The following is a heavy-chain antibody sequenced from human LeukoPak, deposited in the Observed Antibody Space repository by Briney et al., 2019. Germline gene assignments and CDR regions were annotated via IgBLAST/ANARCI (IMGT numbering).Heavy chain of an antibody. CDR2: IYYSGST. J-gene: IGHJ5*02. D-gene: IGHD5-12*01. CDR1: GGSISSGGYY. V-gene: IGHV4-31*03. CDR3: AGATGGYDVTSDP. Sequence: SQTLSLTCTVSGGSISSGGYYWSWIRQHPGRGLEWIGYIYYSGSTYYNPSLKSRVTISVDTSKNQFSLKLSSVTAADTAVYYCAGATGGYDVTSDPWGQGTLVTVSS.